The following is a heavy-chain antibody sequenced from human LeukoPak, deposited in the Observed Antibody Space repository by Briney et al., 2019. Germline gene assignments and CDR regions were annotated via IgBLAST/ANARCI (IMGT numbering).Heavy chain of an antibody. J-gene: IGHJ5*02. V-gene: IGHV1/OR15-1*04. CDR3: ARDRIPNCSSTSCSARELAPFDP. Sequence: ASVKVSCNASGYIFTDYYMHWVRQAPGQELGWMGQINPNSGGTNYAQKFQGRVTMTRDTSISTAYMELSSLRSEDTAVYYCARDRIPNCSSTSCSARELAPFDPWGQGTLVTVSS. D-gene: IGHD2-2*01. CDR1: GYIFTDYY. CDR2: INPNSGGT.